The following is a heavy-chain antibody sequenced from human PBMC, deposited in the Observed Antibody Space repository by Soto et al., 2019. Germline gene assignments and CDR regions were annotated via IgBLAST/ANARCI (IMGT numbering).Heavy chain of an antibody. CDR2: ISSSSSYI. V-gene: IGHV3-21*01. Sequence: GGSLRLSCAASGFTFCSYSMNWVRQAPGKGLEWVSSISSSSSYIYCADSVKGRFTISRDNAKNSLYLQMNSLRAEDTAVYYCARDQKPNDIVVVPAAIAYWGQGTLVTVSS. J-gene: IGHJ4*02. CDR1: GFTFCSYS. CDR3: ARDQKPNDIVVVPAAIAY. D-gene: IGHD2-2*02.